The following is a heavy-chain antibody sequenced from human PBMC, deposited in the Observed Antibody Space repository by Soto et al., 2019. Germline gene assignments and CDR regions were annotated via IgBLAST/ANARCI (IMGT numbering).Heavy chain of an antibody. V-gene: IGHV3-30*18. CDR2: ISYDGSNK. Sequence: QVQLVESGGGVVQPGRSRRLSCAASGFTFSSYGMHWVRQAPGKGLEWVAVISYDGSNKYYADSVKGRFTISRDNSKNTLYLQMNSLRAEDTAVYYCAKGVGIAALIYGMDVWGQGTTVTVSS. D-gene: IGHD6-13*01. J-gene: IGHJ6*02. CDR3: AKGVGIAALIYGMDV. CDR1: GFTFSSYG.